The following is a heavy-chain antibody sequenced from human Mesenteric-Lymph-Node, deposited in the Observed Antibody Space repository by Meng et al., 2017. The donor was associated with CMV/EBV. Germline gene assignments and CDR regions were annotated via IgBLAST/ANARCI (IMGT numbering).Heavy chain of an antibody. CDR2: IGAYNGDT. CDR1: GYTFINYG. D-gene: IGHD1-14*01. J-gene: IGHJ4*02. V-gene: IGHV1-18*01. Sequence: SVKVSCKASGYTFINYGISWVRQAPGQGLEWMGWIGAYNGDTNFLQKFQGRITMTTDTSTSTAYMELRSLTSDDTAIYYCARDPESDYWGQGTLVTVSS. CDR3: ARDPESDY.